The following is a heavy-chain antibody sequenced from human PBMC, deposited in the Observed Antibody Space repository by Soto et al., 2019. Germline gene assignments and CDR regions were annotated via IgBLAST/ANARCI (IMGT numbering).Heavy chain of an antibody. CDR2: LSGSASSA. CDR1: GFTFSTYA. V-gene: IGHV3-23*01. CDR3: AKGLFSTGGFFDY. J-gene: IGHJ4*02. D-gene: IGHD6-25*01. Sequence: GGSLRLSCVASGFTFSTYAMSWVRQAPGEGLEWVSTLSGSASSAYYADSVKGRFTISRDVSKNTLYLQMNSLRAEDRAVYYCAKGLFSTGGFFDYWGQGTLVTVSS.